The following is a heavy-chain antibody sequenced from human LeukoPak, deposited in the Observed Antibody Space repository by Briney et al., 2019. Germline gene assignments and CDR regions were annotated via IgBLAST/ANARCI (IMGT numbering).Heavy chain of an antibody. CDR2: ISAYNGNT. J-gene: IGHJ4*02. Sequence: ASVKVSCKASGGTFSSYAISWVRQAPGQGLEWMGWISAYNGNTNYAQRLQGRVTMTTDTSTSTAYMELRSLRSDDTAVYYCARGRAIAAAGTLDYWGQGTLVTVSS. V-gene: IGHV1-18*01. CDR3: ARGRAIAAAGTLDY. D-gene: IGHD6-13*01. CDR1: GGTFSSYA.